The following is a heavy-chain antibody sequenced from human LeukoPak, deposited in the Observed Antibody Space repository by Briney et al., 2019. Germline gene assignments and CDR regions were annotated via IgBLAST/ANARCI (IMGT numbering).Heavy chain of an antibody. CDR2: INAGNGNT. CDR3: ARWGTVYYDILTGRSYFDY. J-gene: IGHJ4*02. CDR1: GYTFTSYA. Sequence: ASVKVSCKASGYTFTSYAMHWVRQAPGQRLEWMGWINAGNGNTKYSQKFQGRVTITRVTSASTAYMELSSLRSEDTAVYYCARWGTVYYDILTGRSYFDYWGQGTLVTVSS. V-gene: IGHV1-3*01. D-gene: IGHD3-9*01.